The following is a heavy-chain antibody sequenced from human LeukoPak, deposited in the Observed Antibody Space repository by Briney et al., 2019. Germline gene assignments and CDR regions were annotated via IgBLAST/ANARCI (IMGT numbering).Heavy chain of an antibody. V-gene: IGHV4-34*01. CDR1: GGSFSGYY. J-gene: IGHJ4*02. D-gene: IGHD3-22*01. CDR2: INHSGST. Sequence: SETLSLTCAVYGGSFSGYYWSWIRQPPGKGLEWIGEINHSGSTNYNPSLKSRVTISVDTSKNQFSLKLSSVTAADTAVYYCARGRRYYDSSGYYIGAYWGQGTLVTVSS. CDR3: ARGRRYYDSSGYYIGAY.